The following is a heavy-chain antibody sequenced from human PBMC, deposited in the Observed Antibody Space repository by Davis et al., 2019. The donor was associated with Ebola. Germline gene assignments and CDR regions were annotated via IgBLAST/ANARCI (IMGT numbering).Heavy chain of an antibody. CDR1: GGSFSGYY. J-gene: IGHJ6*02. D-gene: IGHD2-2*01. V-gene: IGHV4-34*01. CDR3: ARDWGVAPAPYYGMDV. CDR2: INHSGST. Sequence: SETLSLTCAVYGGSFSGYYWSWIRQPPGKGLEWIGEINHSGSTNYNPSFKSRVTISVDTSKNQFSLKLSSVTAADTAVYYCARDWGVAPAPYYGMDVWGQGTTVTVSS.